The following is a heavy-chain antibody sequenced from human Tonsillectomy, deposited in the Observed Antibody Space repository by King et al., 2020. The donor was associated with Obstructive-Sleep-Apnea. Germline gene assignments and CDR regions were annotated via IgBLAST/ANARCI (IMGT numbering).Heavy chain of an antibody. CDR3: AREGSSNPFDY. Sequence: VQLVESGGGLVQPGGSLRLSCAASGFSFSSYAMHWVRQAPGKGLEYDSAISSNGGSTYYANSVKGRFTISRDNSKNTLYLQMGSLRAEDMAVYYCAREGSSNPFDYWGQGTLVTVSS. V-gene: IGHV3-64*01. CDR2: ISSNGGST. D-gene: IGHD6-13*01. J-gene: IGHJ4*02. CDR1: GFSFSSYA.